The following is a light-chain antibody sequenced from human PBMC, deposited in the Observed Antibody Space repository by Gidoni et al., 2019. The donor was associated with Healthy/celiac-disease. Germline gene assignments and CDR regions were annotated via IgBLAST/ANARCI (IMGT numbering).Light chain of an antibody. Sequence: DIQMTQSPSSLSASVGDRVTITGRASQSISSYLNWYQQKPGKAPKLLIYAASSLQSGVPSRFSGSGSGTDFTLTISSLQPEDFATYYCQQCYSTPRTFGQGTKLEIK. CDR1: QSISSY. J-gene: IGKJ2*01. CDR3: QQCYSTPRT. V-gene: IGKV1-39*01. CDR2: AAS.